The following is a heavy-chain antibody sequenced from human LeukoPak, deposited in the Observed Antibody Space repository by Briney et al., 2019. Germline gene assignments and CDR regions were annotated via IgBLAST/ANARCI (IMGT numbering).Heavy chain of an antibody. CDR1: GGTFSSYA. V-gene: IGHV1-69*01. D-gene: IGHD2-2*01. J-gene: IGHJ1*01. CDR3: ARVIQLPNEYFHH. Sequence: SVKVSCKASGGTFSSYAISWVRQAPGQGLEWMGGIIPIFGTASYAQKFQGRVTITADASTSTAYMELSSLRSEDTAVYYRARVIQLPNEYFHHWGQGTLVTVSS. CDR2: IIPIFGTA.